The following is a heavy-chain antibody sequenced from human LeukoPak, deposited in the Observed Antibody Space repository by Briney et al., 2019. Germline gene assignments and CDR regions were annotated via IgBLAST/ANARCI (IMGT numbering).Heavy chain of an antibody. D-gene: IGHD1-1*01. Sequence: PSDTLSLTCTVSGGSISSYYWSWIRQSPGKGLEWIGYISYTGSTNYNPSLSRRVTISLDTSKNQFSLKLTSVTAADTAIYYCARDKSLGGNWYGNDYWGQGTLVTVSS. CDR1: GGSISSYY. V-gene: IGHV4-59*01. J-gene: IGHJ4*02. CDR3: ARDKSLGGNWYGNDY. CDR2: ISYTGST.